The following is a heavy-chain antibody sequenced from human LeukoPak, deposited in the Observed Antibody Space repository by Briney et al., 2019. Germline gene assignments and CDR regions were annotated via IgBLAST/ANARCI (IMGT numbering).Heavy chain of an antibody. CDR1: GFTFSSYA. Sequence: PGGSLRLSCAASGFTFSSYAMHWVRQAPGKGLEWVAVISYDGRNKYYADSVKGRFSISRDNSKNTLYLQMNSLRAEDTAVYYCAGSSGYYRWAFDYWGQGTLVTVSS. CDR3: AGSSGYYRWAFDY. V-gene: IGHV3-30*14. D-gene: IGHD3-22*01. J-gene: IGHJ4*02. CDR2: ISYDGRNK.